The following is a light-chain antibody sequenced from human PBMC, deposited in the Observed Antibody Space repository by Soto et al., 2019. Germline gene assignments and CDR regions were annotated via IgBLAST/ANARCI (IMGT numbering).Light chain of an antibody. CDR2: DVN. CDR3: CSYAGSYSYV. J-gene: IGLJ1*01. V-gene: IGLV2-11*01. CDR1: SSDVGGYNY. Sequence: QSVLTQPRSVSGSPGQSVTISCTGASSDVGGYNYVSWYQQHPGRAPKLMIYDVNKRPSGVPDRFSGSKSGNRASLTISGLQAEDEADYYCCSYAGSYSYVFGPGTKLTVL.